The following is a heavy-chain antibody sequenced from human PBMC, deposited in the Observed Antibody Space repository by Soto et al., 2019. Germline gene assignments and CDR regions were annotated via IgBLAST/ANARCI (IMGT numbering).Heavy chain of an antibody. CDR2: IYSGGST. D-gene: IGHD3-10*01. J-gene: IGHJ6*03. Sequence: EVQLVESGGGLVQPGGSLRLSCAASGFTVSSNYMSWVRQAPGKGLEWVSGIYSGGSTYYADSVKGRFTISRHNSKNTLYLQMNSLRAEDTAVYYCAREVRGTGYYYYYMDVWGKGTTVTVSS. CDR3: AREVRGTGYYYYYMDV. V-gene: IGHV3-53*04. CDR1: GFTVSSNY.